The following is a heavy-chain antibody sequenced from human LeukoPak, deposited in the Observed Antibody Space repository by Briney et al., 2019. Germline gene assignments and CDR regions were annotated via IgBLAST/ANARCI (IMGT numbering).Heavy chain of an antibody. J-gene: IGHJ5*02. D-gene: IGHD6-19*01. Sequence: SETLSLTCAVYGGSFSGYYWSWIRQPPGKGLEWIGEINHSGSTNYNPSLKSRVTISVDTSKNQFSLKLSSVTAADTAVYYCARDNSGWYTTANWFDPWGQGTLVTVSS. CDR2: INHSGST. CDR1: GGSFSGYY. CDR3: ARDNSGWYTTANWFDP. V-gene: IGHV4-34*01.